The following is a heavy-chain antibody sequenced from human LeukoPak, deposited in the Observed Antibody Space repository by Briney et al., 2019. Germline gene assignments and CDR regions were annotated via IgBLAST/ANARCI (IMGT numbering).Heavy chain of an antibody. V-gene: IGHV3-53*01. Sequence: PGGSLRLSCAASGFTVSSNYMSWVRQAPGKGLEWVSVIYSGGSTYYADSVKGRFTISRDNSKNSLYLQMNSLRAEDTAVYYCARDSRGAVAGTTSDYWGQGTLVTVSS. D-gene: IGHD6-19*01. CDR3: ARDSRGAVAGTTSDY. J-gene: IGHJ4*02. CDR2: IYSGGST. CDR1: GFTVSSNY.